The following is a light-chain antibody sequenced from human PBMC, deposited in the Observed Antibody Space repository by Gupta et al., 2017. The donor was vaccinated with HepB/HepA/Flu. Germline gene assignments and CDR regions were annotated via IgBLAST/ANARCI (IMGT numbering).Light chain of an antibody. V-gene: IGKV3-20*01. CDR3: QQYGGSQLFT. CDR2: GAS. J-gene: IGKJ3*01. CDR1: PSVISSH. Sequence: ELVFTPSPGTLSLSPGERATLSCRASPSVISSHLAWYQQNPGQAARLLIYGASNRVPVFPHRFCGSGAGAEFTLPTSRRGPEDFAVYYCQQYGGSQLFTFGHGTKVEIK.